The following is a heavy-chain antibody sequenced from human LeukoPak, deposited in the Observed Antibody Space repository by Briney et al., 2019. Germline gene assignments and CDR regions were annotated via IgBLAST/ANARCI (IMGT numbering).Heavy chain of an antibody. J-gene: IGHJ4*02. D-gene: IGHD1-26*01. CDR2: IYSGGST. CDR3: ARDSGSYFLDY. CDR1: GFTVSSNY. Sequence: LSGGSLRLSCAASGFTVSSNYMSWVRQAPGKGLEWVSVIYSGGSTYYADSVKGRFTISRDNSKNTLYLQMNSLRAEDTVVYYCARDSGSYFLDYWGQGTLVTVSS. V-gene: IGHV3-53*01.